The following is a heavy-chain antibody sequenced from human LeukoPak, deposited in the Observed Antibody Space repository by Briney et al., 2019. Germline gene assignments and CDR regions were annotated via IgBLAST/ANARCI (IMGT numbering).Heavy chain of an antibody. CDR1: GLNFSVYY. CDR3: VAGVALDY. Sequence: MSGGSLRLSCTASGLNFSVYYMTWLRQAPGNGLGAPGNGLEWLSHISKTGTSIYYADSVRGRFTISRDNAKNSLYLHMNSLRAEDTAVYYCVAGVALDYWGQGALVTVSS. J-gene: IGHJ4*02. CDR2: ISKTGTSI. D-gene: IGHD3-3*01. V-gene: IGHV3-11*01.